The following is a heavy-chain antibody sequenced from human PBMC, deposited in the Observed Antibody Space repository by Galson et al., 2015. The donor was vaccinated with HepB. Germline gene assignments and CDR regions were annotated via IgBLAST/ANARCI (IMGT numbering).Heavy chain of an antibody. CDR2: IYTSGTT. CDR3: ARGPPLEWFDP. CDR1: GGSISSGSYY. J-gene: IGHJ5*02. D-gene: IGHD1-1*01. V-gene: IGHV4-61*09. Sequence: TLSLTCTVSGGSISSGSYYWSWIRQPAGKGLEYLGHIYTSGTTSHNPSLKSRVTVSVDMSRNQFSLKLRSVTAADTAVYYCARGPPLEWFDPWGQGTLVTVSS.